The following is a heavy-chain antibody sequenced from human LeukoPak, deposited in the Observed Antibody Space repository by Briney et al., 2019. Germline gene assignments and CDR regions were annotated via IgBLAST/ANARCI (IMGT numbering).Heavy chain of an antibody. D-gene: IGHD3-22*01. CDR3: ARVNDSSAKSRIEDY. Sequence: GASVKVSCKASGYTFTSYGISWVRQAPGQGLEGMGWISAYNGNTNYAQKLQGRVTMTTDTSTSTAYMELRSLRSDDTAVYYCARVNDSSAKSRIEDYWGQGTLVTVSS. J-gene: IGHJ4*02. V-gene: IGHV1-18*01. CDR1: GYTFTSYG. CDR2: ISAYNGNT.